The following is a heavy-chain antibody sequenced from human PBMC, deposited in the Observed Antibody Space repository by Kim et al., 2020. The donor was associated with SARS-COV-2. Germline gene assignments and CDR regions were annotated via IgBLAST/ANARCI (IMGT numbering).Heavy chain of an antibody. D-gene: IGHD3-22*01. CDR2: ISAYNGNT. J-gene: IGHJ6*02. CDR1: GYTFTSYG. Sequence: ASVKVSCKASGYTFTSYGISWVRQAPGQGLEWMGWISAYNGNTNYAQKPQGRVTMTTDTPTSTAYMELRSLRSDDTAVYYCARFNPYYYDSSGYLYGMDVWGQGTTVTVS. V-gene: IGHV1-18*04. CDR3: ARFNPYYYDSSGYLYGMDV.